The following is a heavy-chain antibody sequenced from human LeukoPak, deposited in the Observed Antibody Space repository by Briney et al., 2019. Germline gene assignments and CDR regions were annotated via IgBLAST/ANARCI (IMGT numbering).Heavy chain of an antibody. V-gene: IGHV1-46*01. CDR3: ARRYYDSSGWDAFDI. CDR2: INPSAGST. Sequence: GASVKVSCKASGYTFTNYYMHWVRQAPGQGLEWMGIINPSAGSTVYAQKFQGRVTMTRDMSTSTVYMELSSLRSEDTAVYYCARRYYDSSGWDAFDIWGQGTMVTVSS. J-gene: IGHJ3*02. CDR1: GYTFTNYY. D-gene: IGHD3-22*01.